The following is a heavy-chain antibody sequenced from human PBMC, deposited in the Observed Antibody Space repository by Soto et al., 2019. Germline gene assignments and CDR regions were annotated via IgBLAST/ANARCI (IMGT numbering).Heavy chain of an antibody. CDR2: ISSSSSAK. V-gene: IGHV3-48*01. CDR1: GFTFSSHS. Sequence: PGGSLRLSFAASGFTFSSHSMNWVRPAPGKGLEWVSYISSSSSAKYYAGSVKGRFTISRDNAENSLYLQMNSLRVEDTAVYFCARDGIGGTAFRGYLDYWGQGTLVTVSS. CDR3: ARDGIGGTAFRGYLDY. D-gene: IGHD1-1*01. J-gene: IGHJ4*02.